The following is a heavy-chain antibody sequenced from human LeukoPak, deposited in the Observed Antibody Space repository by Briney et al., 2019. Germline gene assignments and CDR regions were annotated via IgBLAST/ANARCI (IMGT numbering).Heavy chain of an antibody. CDR1: GFTVSSNY. Sequence: GGSLRLSCAASGFTVSSNYMSWVRQAPGKGLEWVSVIYSGGSTYYADSVKGRFTISRDNSKNTLYLQMNSLGAEDTAVYYCAKGLRLVHYFDYWGQGTLVTVSS. CDR2: IYSGGST. J-gene: IGHJ4*02. V-gene: IGHV3-66*01. D-gene: IGHD6-19*01. CDR3: AKGLRLVHYFDY.